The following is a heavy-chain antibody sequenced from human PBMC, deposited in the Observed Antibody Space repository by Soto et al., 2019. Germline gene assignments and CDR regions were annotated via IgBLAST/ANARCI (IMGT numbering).Heavy chain of an antibody. D-gene: IGHD3-10*01. CDR1: GYTLTELS. CDR2: FDPEDGET. J-gene: IGHJ6*02. CDR3: ASAGFGWITMVRGVGRGYYYGMDV. Sequence: ASVKVSCKVSGYTLTELSMHWVRQAPGKGLEWMGGFDPEDGETIYAQKFQGRVTMTEDTSTDTAYIELSSLRSEDTAVYYCASAGFGWITMVRGVGRGYYYGMDVWGQGTTVTVSS. V-gene: IGHV1-24*01.